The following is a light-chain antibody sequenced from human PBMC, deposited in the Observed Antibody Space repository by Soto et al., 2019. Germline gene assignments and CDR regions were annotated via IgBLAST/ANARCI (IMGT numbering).Light chain of an antibody. CDR1: SSDVGGYNS. Sequence: QSALTQPASVSGSPGQSITISCTGTSSDVGGYNSVSWYQQHPGKAPKLVIYDVGNRPSGVSDRFSGSKSGNTASLTISGLQAEDEAEYYCSSYTSSSAHVFRAGTKVPVL. CDR3: SSYTSSSAHV. CDR2: DVG. J-gene: IGLJ1*01. V-gene: IGLV2-14*01.